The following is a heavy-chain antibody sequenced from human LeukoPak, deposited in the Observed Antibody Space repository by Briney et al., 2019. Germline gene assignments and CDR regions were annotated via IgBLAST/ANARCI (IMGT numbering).Heavy chain of an antibody. CDR2: ISSSSSYI. CDR1: GFTFSSYS. CDR3: ARGTRGDYVYYFDY. J-gene: IGHJ4*02. V-gene: IGHV3-21*01. D-gene: IGHD3-16*01. Sequence: GGSLRLSCAASGFTFSSYSVTWVRQAPGKGLEWVSSISSSSSYIYYADSVKGRFTISRDNAKNSLYLQMNSLRAEDTAVYYCARGTRGDYVYYFDYWGQGTLVTVSS.